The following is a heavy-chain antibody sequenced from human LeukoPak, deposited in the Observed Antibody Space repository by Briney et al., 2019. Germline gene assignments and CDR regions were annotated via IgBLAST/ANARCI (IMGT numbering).Heavy chain of an antibody. J-gene: IGHJ5*02. Sequence: PSETLSLTCTVSGGSVSGYYWSWIRQPPGKGLEWIGYIYYSGSTNYNPSLKSRVTISVDTSKDQFSLKLTSVTAADTAVYYCARDREYSSSGLVWFDPWGHGILLTVSS. V-gene: IGHV4-59*02. CDR1: GGSVSGYY. D-gene: IGHD6-6*01. CDR3: ARDREYSSSGLVWFDP. CDR2: IYYSGST.